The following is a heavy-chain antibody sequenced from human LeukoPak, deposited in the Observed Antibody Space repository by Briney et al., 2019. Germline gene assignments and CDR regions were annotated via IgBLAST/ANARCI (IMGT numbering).Heavy chain of an antibody. D-gene: IGHD1-26*01. CDR1: GFTFDDYA. J-gene: IGHJ4*02. CDR2: ISWNSGSI. V-gene: IGHV3-9*01. CDR3: AKDSRRYSGSYYFDY. Sequence: GGSLRLSCAASGFTFDDYAMHWVRQAPGKGLEWVSGISWNSGSIGYADSVKGRFTISRDNSKNTLYLQMNSLRAENTAVYYCAKDSRRYSGSYYFDYWGQGTLVTVSS.